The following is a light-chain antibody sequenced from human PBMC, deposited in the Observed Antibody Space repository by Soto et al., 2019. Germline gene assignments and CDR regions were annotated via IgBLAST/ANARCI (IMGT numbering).Light chain of an antibody. CDR1: SSDVGGYNY. V-gene: IGLV2-14*01. CDR3: ISYTSSSTLV. Sequence: QSVLAQPAAVSGSPGQSITISCTGTSSDVGGYNYVSCYQQHPGKAPKLMIYEVSNRPSGVSNRFSGSKSGNTASLTISGLQAEDDADYYCISYTSSSTLVFGGGTK. CDR2: EVS. J-gene: IGLJ2*01.